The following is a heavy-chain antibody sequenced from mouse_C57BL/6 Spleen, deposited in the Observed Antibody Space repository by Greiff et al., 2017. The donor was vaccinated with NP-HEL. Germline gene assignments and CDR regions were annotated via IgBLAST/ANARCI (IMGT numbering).Heavy chain of an antibody. CDR2: ISSGSSTI. CDR1: GFTFSDYG. Sequence: EVQRVESGGGLVKPGGSLKLSCAASGFTFSDYGMHWVRQAPEKGLECVAYISSGSSTIYYADTVKGRFTISRDNAKNTLFLQMTSLRSEDTAMYYCARGKFAYWGQGTLVTVSA. V-gene: IGHV5-17*01. CDR3: ARGKFAY. J-gene: IGHJ3*01.